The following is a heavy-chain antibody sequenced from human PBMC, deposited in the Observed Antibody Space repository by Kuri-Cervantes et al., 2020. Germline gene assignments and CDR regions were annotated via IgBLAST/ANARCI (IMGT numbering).Heavy chain of an antibody. CDR1: GFTFSSYS. CDR2: ISSSGSTI. CDR3: ARLSRGLDI. V-gene: IGHV3-48*02. J-gene: IGHJ3*02. Sequence: GESLKISCAASGFTFSSYSMSWVRQAPGKGLEWVSYISSSGSTIYYADSVKGRFTISRDNAKNSLYLQMNSLRDEDTAVYYCARLSRGLDIWGQGTMVTVSS.